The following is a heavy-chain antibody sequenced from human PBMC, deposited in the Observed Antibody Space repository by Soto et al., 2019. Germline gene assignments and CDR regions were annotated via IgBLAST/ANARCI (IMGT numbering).Heavy chain of an antibody. CDR2: IFPLTDIP. J-gene: IGHJ4*02. CDR3: ARSTLVVLNYFES. Sequence: QVQLVQSGTEVKKPGSSVKVSCKASGGTFRNYPINWVRQAPGQGLEWMGSIFPLTDIPDYAQNFQARLTISADKSTSTAYMELSGLTSDATAMYFCARSTLVVLNYFESWGQGTLVTVSS. D-gene: IGHD1-1*01. CDR1: GGTFRNYP. V-gene: IGHV1-69*02.